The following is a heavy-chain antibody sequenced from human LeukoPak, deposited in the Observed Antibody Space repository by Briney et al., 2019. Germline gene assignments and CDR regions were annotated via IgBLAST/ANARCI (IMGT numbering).Heavy chain of an antibody. Sequence: PGGSLRPSCAASGFTFSSYAMSWVRQAPGKGLEWVSAISGSGGSTYYADSVKGRFTISRDNSKNTLYLQMNSLRAEDTAVYYCARARTYYYDSSGFPDAFDIWGQGTMVTVSS. CDR1: GFTFSSYA. V-gene: IGHV3-23*01. CDR2: ISGSGGST. J-gene: IGHJ3*02. D-gene: IGHD3-22*01. CDR3: ARARTYYYDSSGFPDAFDI.